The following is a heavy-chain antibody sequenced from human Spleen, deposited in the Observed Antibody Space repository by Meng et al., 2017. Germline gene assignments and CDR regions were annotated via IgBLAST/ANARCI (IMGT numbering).Heavy chain of an antibody. CDR3: ARARAEYFQH. V-gene: IGHV1-8*01. Sequence: ASVKVSCKTSGYTFTSYDINWVRQATGQGLEWMGWMNPNSGDTGYAQKFQGRVTMTRDTPISTAYMELSSLTSEDTAVYYCARARAEYFQHWGQGTLVTVSS. CDR2: MNPNSGDT. CDR1: GYTFTSYD. J-gene: IGHJ1*01.